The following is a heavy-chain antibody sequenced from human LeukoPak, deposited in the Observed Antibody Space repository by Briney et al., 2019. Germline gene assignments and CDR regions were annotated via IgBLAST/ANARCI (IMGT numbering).Heavy chain of an antibody. Sequence: SETLSLTCAVYGGSFSGYYWSWSREPPGKGLEWIGEINHSGSTNYNPSLKSRVTISIDTSKNQFSLKQSTIADADEAVYYCCSAVNSRSYPFDYWGQGTLVTVSS. V-gene: IGHV4-34*01. CDR1: GGSFSGYY. J-gene: IGHJ4*02. CDR2: INHSGST. CDR3: CSAVNSRSYPFDY. D-gene: IGHD1-26*01.